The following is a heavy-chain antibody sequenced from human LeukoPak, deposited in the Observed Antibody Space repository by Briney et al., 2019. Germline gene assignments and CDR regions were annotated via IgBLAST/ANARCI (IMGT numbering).Heavy chain of an antibody. Sequence: SETLSLTCAVYGGSFSGYYWSWIRQPPGKGLEWIGEINHSGSTNYNPSLKSRVTMSVDTSKNQFSLRLSSVTAADTAVYYCARLGGLPGYYFDYWGQGTLVAVSS. CDR1: GGSFSGYY. J-gene: IGHJ4*02. V-gene: IGHV4-34*01. D-gene: IGHD3-10*01. CDR3: ARLGGLPGYYFDY. CDR2: INHSGST.